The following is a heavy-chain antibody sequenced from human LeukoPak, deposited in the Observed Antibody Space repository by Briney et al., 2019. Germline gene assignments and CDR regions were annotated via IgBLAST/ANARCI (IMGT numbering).Heavy chain of an antibody. CDR2: IRSDGSNK. CDR3: AKSIFGVVGLDY. Sequence: GGSLGLSCAASGFTFRSYVMHWVRQAPGKGLEWVAFIRSDGSNKYYTDSVKGRFTISRDNSKNTLYLQMNTLRTEDTAVYYCAKSIFGVVGLDYWGQGTLVTVSS. CDR1: GFTFRSYV. V-gene: IGHV3-30*02. D-gene: IGHD3-3*01. J-gene: IGHJ4*02.